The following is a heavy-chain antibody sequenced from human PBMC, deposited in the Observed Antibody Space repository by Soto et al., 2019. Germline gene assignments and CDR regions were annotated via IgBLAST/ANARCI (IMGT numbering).Heavy chain of an antibody. CDR3: ARVYCSGGSCYWGGNWFDP. Sequence: QVQLQESGPGLVKPSQTLSLTCTVSGGSISSGDYYWSWIRQPPGKGLEWIGYIYYSGSTYYNPSLKSLVTISVDTSKNQFSLKLSSVTAADTAVYYCARVYCSGGSCYWGGNWFDPWGQGTLVTVSS. V-gene: IGHV4-30-4*01. D-gene: IGHD2-15*01. CDR1: GGSISSGDYY. CDR2: IYYSGST. J-gene: IGHJ5*02.